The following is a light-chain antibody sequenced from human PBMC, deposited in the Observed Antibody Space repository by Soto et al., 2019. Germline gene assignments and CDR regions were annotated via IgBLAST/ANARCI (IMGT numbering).Light chain of an antibody. CDR3: MQATQFPYT. J-gene: IGKJ2*01. CDR1: QGLVHSDGNTY. V-gene: IGKV2-24*01. CDR2: EIS. Sequence: DIVMTQTPLSSPVTLGQPASISCRSSQGLVHSDGNTYLSWLQQRPGQPPRLLIYEISNRFSGVPDRFSGSGAGTDSTLKISRVEAEDVGIYYCMQATQFPYTFGQGTKLEIK.